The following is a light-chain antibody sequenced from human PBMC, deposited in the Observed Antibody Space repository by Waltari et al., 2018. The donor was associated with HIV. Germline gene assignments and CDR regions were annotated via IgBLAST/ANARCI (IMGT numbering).Light chain of an antibody. Sequence: DIQMTQSPSSLSASVGDRVTITCRASPGISNYLAWYQQKPGKVPKLRIYASSTLQSGVPSRFSGSGSGTDFTLTISSLQPEDVATYYCQKYNSAPRTFGQGTKVEIK. V-gene: IGKV1-27*01. CDR3: QKYNSAPRT. J-gene: IGKJ1*01. CDR2: ASS. CDR1: PGISNY.